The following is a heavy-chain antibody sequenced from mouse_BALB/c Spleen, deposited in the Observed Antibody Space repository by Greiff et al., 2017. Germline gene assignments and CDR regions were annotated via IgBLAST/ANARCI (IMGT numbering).Heavy chain of an antibody. CDR3: ASSGSFDY. CDR2: ISSGGSYT. J-gene: IGHJ2*01. D-gene: IGHD4-1*01. V-gene: IGHV5-6*01. CDR1: GFTFSSYG. Sequence: EVKLQESGGDLVKPGGSLKLSCAASGFTFSSYGMSWVRQTPDKRLEWAATISSGGSYTYYPDSVKGRFTISRDNAKNTLYLQMSSLKSEDTAMYYCASSGSFDYWGQGTTLTVSS.